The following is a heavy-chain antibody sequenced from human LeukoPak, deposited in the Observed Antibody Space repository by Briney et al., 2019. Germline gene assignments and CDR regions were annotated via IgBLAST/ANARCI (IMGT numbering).Heavy chain of an antibody. D-gene: IGHD3/OR15-3a*01. CDR3: ARGRDWVEY. J-gene: IGHJ4*02. CDR1: GFTVSSNY. Sequence: GGSLRLSCAASGFTVSSNYMTWVRQAPGKGLEWVSIIYSGGPSYYADSVKGRFTISRDKSKNTVYLQMNSLRAEDTAVYYCARGRDWVEYWGQGTLVTVSS. V-gene: IGHV3-53*01. CDR2: IYSGGPS.